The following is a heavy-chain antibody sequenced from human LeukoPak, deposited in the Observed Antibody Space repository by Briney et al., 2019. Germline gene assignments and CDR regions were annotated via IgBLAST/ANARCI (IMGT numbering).Heavy chain of an antibody. V-gene: IGHV3-30*18. CDR3: AKGPRRTAVLRYFDWLFGY. CDR2: ISYDGSNK. CDR1: GFTFSSYG. D-gene: IGHD3-9*01. Sequence: GRSLRLSCAASGFTFSSYGMHWVRQAPGKGLEWVAVISYDGSNKYYGDSVKGRFTISRDNSKNTLYLQMNSLRAEDTAVYYCAKGPRRTAVLRYFDWLFGYWGQGTLVTVSS. J-gene: IGHJ4*02.